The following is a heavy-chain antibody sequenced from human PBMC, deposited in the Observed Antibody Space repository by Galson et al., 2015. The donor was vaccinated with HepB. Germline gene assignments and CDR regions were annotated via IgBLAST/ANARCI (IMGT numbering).Heavy chain of an antibody. CDR3: ASLGYCSGGSCSA. CDR2: ISSSSSYI. D-gene: IGHD2-15*01. V-gene: IGHV3-21*01. CDR1: GFTFSSYS. J-gene: IGHJ4*02. Sequence: SLRLSCAASGFTFSSYSMNWVRQAPGKGLEWVSSISSSSSYIYYADSVKGRFTISRDNAKNSLYLQMSSLRAEDTAVYYCASLGYCSGGSCSAWGQGTLVTVSS.